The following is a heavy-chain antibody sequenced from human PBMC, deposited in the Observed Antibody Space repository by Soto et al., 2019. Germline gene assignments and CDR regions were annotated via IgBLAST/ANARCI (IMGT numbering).Heavy chain of an antibody. D-gene: IGHD5-18*01. Sequence: SETLSLTCTVSGGSISSGGYYWSWIRQHPGKGLEWIGYIYYSGSTYYNPSLKSRVTISVDTSKNQFSLKLSSVTAADTAVYYCAREGGYGDTSYFDYWGQETLLTVSS. CDR2: IYYSGST. V-gene: IGHV4-31*03. J-gene: IGHJ4*02. CDR3: AREGGYGDTSYFDY. CDR1: GGSISSGGYY.